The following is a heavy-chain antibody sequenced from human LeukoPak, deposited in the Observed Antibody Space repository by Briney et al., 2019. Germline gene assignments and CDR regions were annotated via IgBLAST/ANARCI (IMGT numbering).Heavy chain of an antibody. D-gene: IGHD1-26*01. Sequence: GGSLRLSCAASGFNVSSNYMTWVRQAPGKGLEWVSVIYTGGKTYYADSVKGRFTISRDNSKNTLYLQMNSLGAEDTAVYYCARESTVGPIQTDALDIWGQGTMVTVSS. CDR1: GFNVSSNY. CDR3: ARESTVGPIQTDALDI. J-gene: IGHJ3*02. V-gene: IGHV3-53*01. CDR2: IYTGGKT.